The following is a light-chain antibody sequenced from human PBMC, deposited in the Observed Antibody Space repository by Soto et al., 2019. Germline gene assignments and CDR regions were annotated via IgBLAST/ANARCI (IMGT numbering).Light chain of an antibody. CDR3: QQYNHWPRT. CDR1: QSVSSY. J-gene: IGKJ1*01. Sequence: VMTQSPATLSVSPGERATLSCRASQSVSSYLAWYQQKPGQAPRLLIYGASTRATDIPARFSGSGSGTEFTLTINSLQSEDSGVYYCQQYNHWPRTFGQGTKVDIK. V-gene: IGKV3-15*01. CDR2: GAS.